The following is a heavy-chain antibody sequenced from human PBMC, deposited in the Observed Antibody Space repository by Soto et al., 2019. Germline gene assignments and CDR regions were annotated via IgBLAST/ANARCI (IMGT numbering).Heavy chain of an antibody. D-gene: IGHD3-22*01. Sequence: GGSLRLSCAASGFTFNLYGMHWVRQAPGKGLEWVAAIAKDGSDIHYTDSVKGRFTISRDNSENTLYLQMNSLRGDDSAVYYCAKAAAYDSSGYYYHFEYWGHGTLVTVSS. J-gene: IGHJ4*01. V-gene: IGHV3-30*18. CDR3: AKAAAYDSSGYYYHFEY. CDR2: IAKDGSDI. CDR1: GFTFNLYG.